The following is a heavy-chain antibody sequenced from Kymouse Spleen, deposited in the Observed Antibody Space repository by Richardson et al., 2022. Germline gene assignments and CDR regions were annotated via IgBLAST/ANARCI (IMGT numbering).Heavy chain of an antibody. CDR1: GFTFSDHY. Sequence: EVQLVESGGGLVQPGGSLRLSCAASGFTFSDHYMDWVRQAPGKGLEWVGRTRNKANSYTTEYAASVKGRFTISRDDSKNSLYLQMNSLKTEDTAVYYCASYDFWSGYPPYYYGMDVWGQGTTVTVSS. V-gene: IGHV3-72*01. CDR3: ASYDFWSGYPPYYYGMDV. J-gene: IGHJ6*02. CDR2: TRNKANSYTT. D-gene: IGHD3-3*01.